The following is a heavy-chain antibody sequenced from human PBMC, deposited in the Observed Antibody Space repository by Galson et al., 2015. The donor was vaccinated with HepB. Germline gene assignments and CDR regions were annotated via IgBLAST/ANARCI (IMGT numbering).Heavy chain of an antibody. V-gene: IGHV3-23*01. D-gene: IGHD6-13*01. CDR1: GFSVTSHG. CDR3: ARVGEVLPPGTLPWGPKKTPVGLDY. Sequence: SLRLSCAASGFSVTSHGMNWVRQAPGKGLEWVSGISATDGSTSYADSVKGRFAIYRDKSKNTLYLEMNSLRAEDTALYYCARVGEVLPPGTLPWGPKKTPVGLDYWGEGTLVTVSS. CDR2: ISATDGST. J-gene: IGHJ4*02.